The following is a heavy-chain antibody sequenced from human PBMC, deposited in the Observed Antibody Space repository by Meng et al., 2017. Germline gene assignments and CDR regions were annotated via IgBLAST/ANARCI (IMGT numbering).Heavy chain of an antibody. CDR1: GYTFTSYA. V-gene: IGHV1-3*02. J-gene: IGHJ4*02. CDR2: SNAGNGNT. Sequence: ASVKVSCKASGYTFTSYAMHWVRQAPGQRLEWMGWSNAGNGNTKYSQEFQGRVTITRDTSASTAYMELSSLRSEDMAVYYCARVLLLPRTYYYDSSGYYYYFDYWGQGTLVTVSS. D-gene: IGHD3-22*01. CDR3: ARVLLLPRTYYYDSSGYYYYFDY.